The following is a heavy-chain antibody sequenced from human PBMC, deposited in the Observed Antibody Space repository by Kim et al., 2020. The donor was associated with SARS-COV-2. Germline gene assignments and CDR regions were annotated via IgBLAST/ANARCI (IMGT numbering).Heavy chain of an antibody. Sequence: SETLSLTCTVSGGSISSYYWRWIRQPPGKGLEWIGYIYYSGSTNYNPSLKSRVTISVDTSKNQFSLKLSSVTAADTAVYYCARASSITIFGVVIIQGFDYWGQGTLVTVSS. J-gene: IGHJ4*02. CDR3: ARASSITIFGVVIIQGFDY. V-gene: IGHV4-59*13. CDR1: GGSISSYY. CDR2: IYYSGST. D-gene: IGHD3-3*01.